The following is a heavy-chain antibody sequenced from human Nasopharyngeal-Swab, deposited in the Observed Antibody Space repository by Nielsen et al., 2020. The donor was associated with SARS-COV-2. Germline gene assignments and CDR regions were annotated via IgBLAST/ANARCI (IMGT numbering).Heavy chain of an antibody. CDR1: GFTFSTYA. CDR3: ARDSEYSSSQDYDY. J-gene: IGHJ4*02. D-gene: IGHD6-6*01. V-gene: IGHV3-23*01. Sequence: GESLKISCAASGFTFSTYAMNWVRRAPGKGLEWVSSISGSGATTYYADSVKGRVTISRDNSKNTLYLQVSSLRAEDTAVYYCARDSEYSSSQDYDYWGQGTLVTVSS. CDR2: ISGSGATT.